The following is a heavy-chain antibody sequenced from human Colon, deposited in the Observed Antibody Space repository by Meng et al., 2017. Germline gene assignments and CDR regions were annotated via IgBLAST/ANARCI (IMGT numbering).Heavy chain of an antibody. Sequence: GELQESGPGLVKPSGTLSLTCAVSGGSITNDNWWSWVRQPPGKGLEWIGEIFHAGNTNYNPSLKSRVTMSLDKSKNQFSLTLTSVTAADTAVYYCARDFHSTMTVFDSWGQGTLVTVSS. CDR3: ARDFHSTMTVFDS. CDR1: GGSITNDNW. D-gene: IGHD3-22*01. J-gene: IGHJ4*02. V-gene: IGHV4-4*02. CDR2: IFHAGNT.